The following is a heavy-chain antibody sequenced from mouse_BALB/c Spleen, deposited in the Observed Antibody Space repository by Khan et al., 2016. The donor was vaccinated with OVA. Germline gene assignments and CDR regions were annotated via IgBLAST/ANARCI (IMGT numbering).Heavy chain of an antibody. CDR1: GFTFSSYG. J-gene: IGHJ4*01. CDR3: ARLYAMDY. Sequence: EVQLVESGGDLVKPGGSLKLSRAASGFTFSSYGMSWVRQTPDKRLEWVATISSGGSYTYYPDSVKGRFTISRDNAKNTLYLQMSSLKSEDTAMYYCARLYAMDYWGQGTSVTVSS. V-gene: IGHV5-6*01. CDR2: ISSGGSYT.